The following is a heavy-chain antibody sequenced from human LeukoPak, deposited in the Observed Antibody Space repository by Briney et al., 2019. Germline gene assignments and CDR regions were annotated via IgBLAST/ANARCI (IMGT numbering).Heavy chain of an antibody. J-gene: IGHJ4*02. CDR2: IYWDDDK. CDR1: GGSITTSRYY. CDR3: AHSQYFSSPSFDY. Sequence: NASETLSLTCSVSGGSITTSRYYWGWIRQPPGKALEWLALIYWDDDKRYNSSLKSRLTITKDTSKDQVVLTMTNMDPVDTATYYCAHSQYFSSPSFDYWGQGALVTVSS. D-gene: IGHD6-6*01. V-gene: IGHV2-5*02.